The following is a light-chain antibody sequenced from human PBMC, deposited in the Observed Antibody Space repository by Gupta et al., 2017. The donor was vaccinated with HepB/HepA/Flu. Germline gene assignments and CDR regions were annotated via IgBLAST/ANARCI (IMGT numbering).Light chain of an antibody. CDR1: SSDVGGSDS. CDR3: SSYTDSHTLL. V-gene: IGLV2-14*01. J-gene: IGLJ2*01. CDR2: DVS. Sequence: QSALTQPAPVSGSLRQSITISCTGTSSDVGGSDSVSWYQQHPGKTPKVMIYDVSNRPSGVSNRFSGSKPGNTASLTISGLQAEDEADYYCSSYTDSHTLLFGGGTKLTVL.